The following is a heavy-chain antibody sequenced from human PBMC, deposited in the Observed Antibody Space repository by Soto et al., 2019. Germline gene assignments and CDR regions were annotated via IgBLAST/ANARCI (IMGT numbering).Heavy chain of an antibody. D-gene: IGHD4-17*01. CDR2: ISYDGSNT. CDR3: ARRPVTYYFDY. Sequence: GGSLRLSRAASGFTFSNYAMHWVRQAPGKGLEWVAVISYDGSNTYYADSVKGRFTISRDNSKNTLYLQMDSLRAEDTAVYFCARRPVTYYFDYWGQGTLVTVSS. CDR1: GFTFSNYA. V-gene: IGHV3-30-3*01. J-gene: IGHJ4*02.